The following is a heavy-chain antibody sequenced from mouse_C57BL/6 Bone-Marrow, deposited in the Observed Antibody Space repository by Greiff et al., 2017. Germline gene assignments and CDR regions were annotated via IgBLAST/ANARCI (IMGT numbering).Heavy chain of an antibody. Sequence: DVMLVESGGGLVQPGGSLKLSCAASGFTFSDYYMYWVRQTPEKRLEWVAYISNGGGSTYYHDTVKGPFTISRDNAKNTLYLQMIRLKSEDTAMYYCATSGSSGDAMDYWGQGTSVTVSS. D-gene: IGHD3-1*01. CDR2: ISNGGGST. V-gene: IGHV5-12*01. CDR3: ATSGSSGDAMDY. CDR1: GFTFSDYY. J-gene: IGHJ4*01.